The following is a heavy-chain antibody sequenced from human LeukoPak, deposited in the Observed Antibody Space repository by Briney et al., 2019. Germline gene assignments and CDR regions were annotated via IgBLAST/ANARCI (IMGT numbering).Heavy chain of an antibody. V-gene: IGHV3-23*01. D-gene: IGHD6-19*01. Sequence: GGSLRLSCAASGFTVSSNYMSWVRQAPGKGLEWVSAISGSGGSTYYTDSVKGRFTISRDNSKNTLYLQMNSLRAEDTAVYYCAKGSSGWLEGFDYWGQGTLVTVSS. J-gene: IGHJ4*02. CDR2: ISGSGGST. CDR3: AKGSSGWLEGFDY. CDR1: GFTVSSNY.